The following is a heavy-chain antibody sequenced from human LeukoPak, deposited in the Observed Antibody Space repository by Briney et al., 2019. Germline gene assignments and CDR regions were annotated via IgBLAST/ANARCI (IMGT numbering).Heavy chain of an antibody. CDR3: ARVYCGGDCSLPLYYYYMDV. Sequence: SETLSLTCTVSGGSISSYYWSWIRQPPGKGLEWIGYIYYSGSTNYNPSLKSRVTISVDTSKNQFSLKLSSVTAADTAVYYCARVYCGGDCSLPLYYYYMDVWGKGTTVTVSS. CDR2: IYYSGST. CDR1: GGSISSYY. V-gene: IGHV4-59*01. D-gene: IGHD2-21*01. J-gene: IGHJ6*03.